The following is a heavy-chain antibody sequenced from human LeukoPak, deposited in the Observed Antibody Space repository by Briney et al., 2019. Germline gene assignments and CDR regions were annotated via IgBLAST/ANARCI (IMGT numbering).Heavy chain of an antibody. CDR1: GFTFSSYA. CDR3: TKDRRQWVVPYFDS. V-gene: IGHV3-30*04. D-gene: IGHD6-19*01. Sequence: PGGSLRLSCAASGFTFSSYAMHWVRQAPGKGLEWVAVISYDGSNKYYADSVKGRFTISRDNSKNTLHLQMDSLRAEDTAIYHCTKDRRQWVVPYFDSWGQGTVVTVSS. J-gene: IGHJ4*02. CDR2: ISYDGSNK.